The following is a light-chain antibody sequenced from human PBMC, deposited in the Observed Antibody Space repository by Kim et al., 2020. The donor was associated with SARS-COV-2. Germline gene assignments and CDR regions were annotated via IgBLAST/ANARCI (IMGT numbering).Light chain of an antibody. CDR2: GKN. CDR3: NSRDSSHYA. V-gene: IGLV3-19*01. Sequence: SSELTQDPAVSVALGQTVRITCQGDSLRSYYASWYQQKPGQAPVLVIYGKNNRPSGIPDRFSGSSSGNTASLTITGAQAEDEADYYCNSRDSSHYAFGTGTKVTVL. CDR1: SLRSYY. J-gene: IGLJ1*01.